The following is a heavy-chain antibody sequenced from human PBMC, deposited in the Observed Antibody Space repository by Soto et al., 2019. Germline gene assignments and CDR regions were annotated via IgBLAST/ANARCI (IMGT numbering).Heavy chain of an antibody. CDR2: IWYDGSNK. CDR3: ARDSHDSSGYYAD. Sequence: GGSLRLSCAASGFTFSSYGMHWVRQAPGKGLERVAVIWYDGSNKYYADSVKGRFTISRDNSNNTLYLQMNSLRAEDTAVYYCARDSHDSSGYYADWGQGTLVTVSS. J-gene: IGHJ4*02. CDR1: GFTFSSYG. V-gene: IGHV3-33*01. D-gene: IGHD3-22*01.